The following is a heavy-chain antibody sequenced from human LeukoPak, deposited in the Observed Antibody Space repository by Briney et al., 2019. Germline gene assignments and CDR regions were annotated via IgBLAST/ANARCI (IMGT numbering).Heavy chain of an antibody. CDR1: GFSFSFYW. Sequence: GGSLRLSCAASGFSFSFYWMHWVRQAPGKGPVWVSRIKTDGSIADYADSVKGRFTISRDNSKNTLYLQMNSLRAEDTAVYYCASRRDGYNLVTDYWGQGTLVTVSS. CDR3: ASRRDGYNLVTDY. D-gene: IGHD5-24*01. V-gene: IGHV3-74*01. CDR2: IKTDGSIA. J-gene: IGHJ4*02.